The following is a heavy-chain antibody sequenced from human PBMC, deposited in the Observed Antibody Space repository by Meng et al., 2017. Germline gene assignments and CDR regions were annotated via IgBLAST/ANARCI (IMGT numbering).Heavy chain of an antibody. D-gene: IGHD4-17*01. Sequence: QVQLQESGPGLVKPSGTLSLTCTVSGGSISSYYWSWIRQPAGKGLEWIGRIYTSGSTNYNPSLKSRVTMSVDTSKNQFSLKLSSVTAADTAVYYCAGDYGDYRDWYFDLWGRGTLVTVSS. V-gene: IGHV4-4*07. CDR1: GGSISSYY. J-gene: IGHJ2*01. CDR2: IYTSGST. CDR3: AGDYGDYRDWYFDL.